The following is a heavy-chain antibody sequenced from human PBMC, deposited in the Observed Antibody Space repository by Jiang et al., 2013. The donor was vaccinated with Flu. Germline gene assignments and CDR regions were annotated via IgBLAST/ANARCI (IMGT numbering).Heavy chain of an antibody. CDR2: IRTRSENV. CDR3: ARDNDWAFDS. Sequence: VQLLESGGGLVQPGGSLRLSCAASGFIFSNYPMNWVRLAPGKGLEWVSNIRTRSENVYYADSVEGRFTISRDDARNLLFLQMDSLRDKDTAVYYCARDNDWAFDSWGQGTLVNV. J-gene: IGHJ4*02. D-gene: IGHD1-1*01. V-gene: IGHV3-48*02. CDR1: GFIFSNYP.